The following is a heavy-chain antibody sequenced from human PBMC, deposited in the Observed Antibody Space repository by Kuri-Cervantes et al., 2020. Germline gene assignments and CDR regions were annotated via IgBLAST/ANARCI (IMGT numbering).Heavy chain of an antibody. V-gene: IGHV3-7*01. J-gene: IGHJ4*02. CDR2: IDQDGSVE. CDR3: ARPGLISVADYYFDS. D-gene: IGHD6-19*01. CDR1: GITFSSYS. Sequence: GGSLRLSCAASGITFSSYSMNWVRQAPGKGLEWVANIDQDGSVEYYVGSVKGRFAISRDNAKNSVYLQMNSLRAEDTAIYYCARPGLISVADYYFDSWGQGTPVTVSS.